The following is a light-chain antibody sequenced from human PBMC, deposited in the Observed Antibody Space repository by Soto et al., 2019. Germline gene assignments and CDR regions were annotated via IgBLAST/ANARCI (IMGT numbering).Light chain of an antibody. CDR2: AAS. CDR3: QQSYSSPPT. Sequence: DIQMTQSPSSLSASVEDRVIITCRASQSISNHLNWYQQKPGKAPKLLIFAASSLQSGVPSRFSRSRSGPDFTLTISSLQPEDFATYYCQQSYSSPPTFGQGTKVGI. J-gene: IGKJ1*01. CDR1: QSISNH. V-gene: IGKV1-39*01.